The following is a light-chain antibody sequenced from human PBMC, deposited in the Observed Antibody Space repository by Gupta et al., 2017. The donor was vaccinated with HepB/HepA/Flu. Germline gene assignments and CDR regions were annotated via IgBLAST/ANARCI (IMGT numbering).Light chain of an antibody. CDR1: QSISSY. V-gene: IGKV1-39*01. Sequence: DIQMTQPPSSLTAVVGDRVTITCRASQSISSYLNWYQQKPGKAPKLLIYAASSLQRGVPSRFSGSGSGTEFTLTISSLQPEDFATYYCQQCYSTLWTFGQGTKVEIK. CDR2: AAS. J-gene: IGKJ1*01. CDR3: QQCYSTLWT.